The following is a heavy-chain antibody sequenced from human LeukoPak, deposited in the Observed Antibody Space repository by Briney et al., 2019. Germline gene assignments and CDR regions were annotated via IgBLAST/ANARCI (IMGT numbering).Heavy chain of an antibody. CDR1: GFTFSSYW. D-gene: IGHD3-22*01. CDR3: ARDYYDSSGSSWFDP. J-gene: IGHJ5*02. V-gene: IGHV3-7*01. CDR2: IKQDGSEN. Sequence: GGSLRLSCVASGFTFSSYWMSWVRQAPGKGLEWVANIKQDGSENYYVDSVKGRFTISRDNAKNSLYLQMNSLRAEDTAVYYCARDYYDSSGSSWFDPWGQGTLVTVSS.